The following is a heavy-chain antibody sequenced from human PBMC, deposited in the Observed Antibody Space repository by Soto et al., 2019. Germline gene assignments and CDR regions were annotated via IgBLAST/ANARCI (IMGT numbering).Heavy chain of an antibody. CDR2: INPNSGGT. CDR3: AREFDCSGGSCYLGWFDP. Sequence: QVQLVQSGAEVKKPGASVKVSCKASGYTFTGYYMHWVRQAPGQGLEWMGWINPNSGGTNYAQKFQGWVTMTRDTSISTAYMELSRLRSDDTAVYYCAREFDCSGGSCYLGWFDPWGQGTLVTVSS. D-gene: IGHD2-15*01. V-gene: IGHV1-2*04. CDR1: GYTFTGYY. J-gene: IGHJ5*02.